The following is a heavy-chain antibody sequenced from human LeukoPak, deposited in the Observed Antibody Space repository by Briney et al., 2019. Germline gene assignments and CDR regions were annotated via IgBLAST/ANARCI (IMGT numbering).Heavy chain of an antibody. CDR2: IYYSGST. V-gene: IGHV4-59*08. J-gene: IGHJ4*02. Sequence: SETLSLTCTVSGGSISSYYWSWIRQPPGKGLEWIGYIYYSGSTNYNPSLKSRVTISVDTSKNQFSLKLSSVTAADTAVYYCARLKGPVDHWGQGTLVTVSS. CDR3: ARLKGPVDH. CDR1: GGSISSYY.